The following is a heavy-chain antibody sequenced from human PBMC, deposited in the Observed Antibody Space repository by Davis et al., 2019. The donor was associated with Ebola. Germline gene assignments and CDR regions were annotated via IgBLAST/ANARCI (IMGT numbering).Heavy chain of an antibody. V-gene: IGHV3-48*02. D-gene: IGHD3-3*01. CDR2: ISSSSSTI. Sequence: GESLKISCAASGFTFSSYSMNWVRQAPGKGLEWVSYISSSSSTIYYADSVKGRFTISRDNAKNSLYLQMNSLRDEDTAVYYCARDRYYDFWSGYDYWGQGTLVTVSS. CDR1: GFTFSSYS. CDR3: ARDRYYDFWSGYDY. J-gene: IGHJ4*02.